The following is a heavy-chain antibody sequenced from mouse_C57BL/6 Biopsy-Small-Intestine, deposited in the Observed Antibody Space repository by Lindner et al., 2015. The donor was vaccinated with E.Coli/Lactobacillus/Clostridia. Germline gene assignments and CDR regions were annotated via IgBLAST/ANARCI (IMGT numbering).Heavy chain of an antibody. CDR1: GYTFTNYD. J-gene: IGHJ2*01. CDR2: IYPGNDNT. D-gene: IGHD4-1*01. Sequence: VQLQESGPELAKPGASVKLACKASGYTFTNYDINWVIQRPGQGLEWIGWIYPGNDNTKYNEKFKDKASSTAYMQLHSLTSEDSAVYYCARGGLGLYSFDFWGPGTTLTVSS. CDR3: ARGGLGLYSFDF. V-gene: IGHV1-85*01.